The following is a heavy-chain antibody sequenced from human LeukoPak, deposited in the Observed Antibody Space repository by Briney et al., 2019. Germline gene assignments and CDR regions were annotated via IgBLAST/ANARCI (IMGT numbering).Heavy chain of an antibody. V-gene: IGHV3-23*01. Sequence: GGSLRLSCVGSAVTFGSYAMNWVRQAPGKGPQWVSIISARSDSTYYADSVKGRFTISRDNSKNTLYLQMNSLRAEDTAVYYCAKGYCSSTSCSRGHFDYWGQGTLVTVSS. D-gene: IGHD2-2*01. CDR2: ISARSDST. J-gene: IGHJ4*02. CDR3: AKGYCSSTSCSRGHFDY. CDR1: AVTFGSYA.